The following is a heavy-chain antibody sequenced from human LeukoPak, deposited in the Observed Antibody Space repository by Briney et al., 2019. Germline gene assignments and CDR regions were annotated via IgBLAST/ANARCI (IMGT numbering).Heavy chain of an antibody. CDR2: IYYSGST. Sequence: TSETLSLTCTVSGGSISSYYWSWIRQPPGKGLEWIGYIYYSGSTNYNPSLKSRVTISVDTSKNQLSLKLSSVTAADTAVYYCARGASNYDILTGYYNVHLFDYWGQGTLVTVSS. D-gene: IGHD3-9*01. CDR1: GGSISSYY. J-gene: IGHJ4*02. V-gene: IGHV4-59*01. CDR3: ARGASNYDILTGYYNVHLFDY.